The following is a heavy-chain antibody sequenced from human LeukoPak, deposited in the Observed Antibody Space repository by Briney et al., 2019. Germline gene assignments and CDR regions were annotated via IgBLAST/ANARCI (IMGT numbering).Heavy chain of an antibody. CDR1: GFTFSSYA. J-gene: IGHJ4*02. D-gene: IGHD6-19*01. CDR3: ARDSGAVAVLYYFDY. Sequence: GGSLRLSCAASGFTFSSYAMHWVRQAPGKGLEWVAVISYDGSNKYYADSVKGRFTISRDNSKNTLYLQMNSLRAEDTAVYYCARDSGAVAVLYYFDYWGQGTLVTVSS. CDR2: ISYDGSNK. V-gene: IGHV3-30-3*01.